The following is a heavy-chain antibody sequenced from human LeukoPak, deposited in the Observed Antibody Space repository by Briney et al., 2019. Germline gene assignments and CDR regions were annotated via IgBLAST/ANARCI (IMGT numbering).Heavy chain of an antibody. D-gene: IGHD3-22*01. Sequence: GGSLRLSCAASVFTFSSYAMSGIRQAPGKGLEWVSAISGSGGSTYYADSVKGRFTISRDNPKNTLYLQMNSLRAEDTAVYYCAKPPPRYYYDSSGYPRVWGQGTLVTVSS. V-gene: IGHV3-23*01. J-gene: IGHJ4*02. CDR2: ISGSGGST. CDR3: AKPPPRYYYDSSGYPRV. CDR1: VFTFSSYA.